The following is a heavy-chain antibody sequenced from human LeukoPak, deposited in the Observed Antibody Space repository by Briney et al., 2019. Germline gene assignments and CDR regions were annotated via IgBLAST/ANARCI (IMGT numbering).Heavy chain of an antibody. CDR2: ISSSGSTI. V-gene: IGHV3-48*03. J-gene: IGHJ4*02. D-gene: IGHD1-14*01. CDR1: GFTFSSYE. CDR3: VKDNPLDY. Sequence: PGGSLRLSCAASGFTFSSYEMNWVRQAPGKGLEWVSYISSSGSTIYYADSVKGRFTISGDHAKNSLYLHINSLRAEDTALYYCVKDNPLDYWGQGTLVIVSS.